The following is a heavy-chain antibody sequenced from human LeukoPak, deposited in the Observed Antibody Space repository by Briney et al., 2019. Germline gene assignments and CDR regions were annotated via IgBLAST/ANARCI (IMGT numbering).Heavy chain of an antibody. V-gene: IGHV3-11*01. Sequence: GGSLRLSCAASGFTFSDYYMSWIRQAPGKGLEWVSSITSTGTYTFYADSVKGRFTISRDNAKNSLYLQMNSLRAEDTAVYYCARVSPRHIVVVTAKGLDYWGQGTLVTVSS. J-gene: IGHJ4*02. CDR3: ARVSPRHIVVVTAKGLDY. CDR2: ITSTGTYT. D-gene: IGHD2-21*02. CDR1: GFTFSDYY.